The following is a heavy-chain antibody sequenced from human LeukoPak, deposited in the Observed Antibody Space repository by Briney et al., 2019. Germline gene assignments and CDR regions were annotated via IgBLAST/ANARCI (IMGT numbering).Heavy chain of an antibody. Sequence: SETLSLTCTVSGGSIISYYWSWIRQPAGKGLEWIGRIYTSGSTNYNPSLKSRVTMSVDTSKNQFSLKLSSVTAADTAVYYCARDQRVHYYDSSGYYFDYWGQGTLVTVSS. D-gene: IGHD3-22*01. CDR1: GGSIISYY. CDR3: ARDQRVHYYDSSGYYFDY. J-gene: IGHJ4*02. V-gene: IGHV4-4*07. CDR2: IYTSGST.